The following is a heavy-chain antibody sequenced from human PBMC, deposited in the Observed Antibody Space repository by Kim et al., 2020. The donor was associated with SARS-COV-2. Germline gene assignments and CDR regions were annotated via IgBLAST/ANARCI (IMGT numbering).Heavy chain of an antibody. J-gene: IGHJ3*02. CDR3: ARELFGGSDAFDI. V-gene: IGHV4-31*03. D-gene: IGHD3-16*01. CDR2: IYYSGST. CDR1: GGSITSGGYY. Sequence: SETLSLTCTVSGGSITSGGYYWSWIRQHPGKGLEWIGYIYYSGSTYYNPSLKSRVTISVDTSKNQFSLKLSSVTAADTAVYYCARELFGGSDAFDIWGQGTMVTVSS.